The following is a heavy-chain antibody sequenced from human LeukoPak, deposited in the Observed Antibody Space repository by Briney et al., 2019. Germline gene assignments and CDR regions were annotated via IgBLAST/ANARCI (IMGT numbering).Heavy chain of an antibody. CDR3: AKGALRFLEWLFESGDAFDI. CDR2: ISWNSGSI. Sequence: PGGSLRLSCAASGFTFDDYAMHWVRQAPGKGLEWVSGISWNSGSIGYADSVKGRFTISRDNAKNSLYLQMNSLRAEDTALYYCAKGALRFLEWLFESGDAFDIWGQGTMVTVSS. V-gene: IGHV3-9*01. D-gene: IGHD3-3*01. J-gene: IGHJ3*02. CDR1: GFTFDDYA.